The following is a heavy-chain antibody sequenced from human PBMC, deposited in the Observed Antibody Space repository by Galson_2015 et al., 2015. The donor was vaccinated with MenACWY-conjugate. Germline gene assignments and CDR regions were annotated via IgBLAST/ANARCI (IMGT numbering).Heavy chain of an antibody. CDR1: GFSFSSYW. D-gene: IGHD2-8*01. CDR2: ISRDGSST. CDR3: ARKGPNGRPPDGFDI. V-gene: IGHV3-74*01. J-gene: IGHJ3*02. Sequence: SLRLSCAASGFSFSSYWMHWVRHLPGKGPVWVSRISRDGSSTSYADSVKGRFTISRDNAKNTLYLQMSSLRADDTAVYYCARKGPNGRPPDGFDIWGQGTMVTVSS.